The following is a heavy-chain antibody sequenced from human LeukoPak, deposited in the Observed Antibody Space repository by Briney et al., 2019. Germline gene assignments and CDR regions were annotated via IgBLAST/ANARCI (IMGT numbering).Heavy chain of an antibody. D-gene: IGHD2-2*01. CDR3: ARQVYCNSSICYDY. CDR2: FYYSGST. V-gene: IGHV4-59*08. CDR1: GVSISGYY. J-gene: IGHJ4*02. Sequence: PSETLSLTCTVSGVSISGYYWSWIRQPPGKRLEWIAYFYYSGSTNYNPSLKSRVTISVDMPKNQFSLKLSSVTAADTAVYYCARQVYCNSSICYDYWGQGTLVTVSS.